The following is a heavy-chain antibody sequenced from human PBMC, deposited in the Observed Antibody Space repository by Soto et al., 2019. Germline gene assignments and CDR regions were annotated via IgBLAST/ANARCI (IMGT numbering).Heavy chain of an antibody. V-gene: IGHV3-11*01. J-gene: IGHJ6*03. CDR3: ARVLTNYYYYYMDV. CDR1: GFTVSSNY. CDR2: ISSSGSTI. D-gene: IGHD4-4*01. Sequence: GGSLRLSCAASGFTVSSNYMSWVRQAPGKGLEWVSYISSSGSTIYYADSVKGRFTISRDNAKNSLYLQMNSLRAEDTAVYYCARVLTNYYYYYMDVWGKGTTVTVSS.